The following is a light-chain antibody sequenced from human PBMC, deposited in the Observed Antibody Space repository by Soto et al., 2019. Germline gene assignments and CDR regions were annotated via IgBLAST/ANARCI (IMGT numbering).Light chain of an antibody. V-gene: IGKV1-5*03. CDR3: QQYNSYWT. J-gene: IGKJ1*01. CDR1: QSISSW. CDR2: KAS. Sequence: DIQMTQSPSTLSASVGDRVTITCRASQSISSWLAWYQQKTGKAPKLLIYKASSLESGVPPSLSGSGSGTEFTLPLSSLQPDDFATYYCQQYNSYWTFGQGTKVEIK.